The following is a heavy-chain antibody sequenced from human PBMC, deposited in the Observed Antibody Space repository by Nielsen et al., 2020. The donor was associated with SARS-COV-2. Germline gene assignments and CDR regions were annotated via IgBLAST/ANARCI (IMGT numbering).Heavy chain of an antibody. CDR2: INAGNGNT. J-gene: IGHJ2*01. CDR3: AKESTVGATTGWYFDL. CDR1: GYTFTSYA. Sequence: ASVKVSCKASGYTFTSYAMHWVRQAPGQRLEWMGWINAGNGNTKYSQKFQGRVTITRDTSASTAYMELSSLRSEDTAVYYCAKESTVGATTGWYFDLWGRGTLVTVSS. V-gene: IGHV1-3*01. D-gene: IGHD1-26*01.